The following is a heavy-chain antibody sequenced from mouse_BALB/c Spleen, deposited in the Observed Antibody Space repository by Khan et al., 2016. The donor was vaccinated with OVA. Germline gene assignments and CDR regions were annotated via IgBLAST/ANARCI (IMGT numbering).Heavy chain of an antibody. CDR2: IWSDGST. D-gene: IGHD2-12*01. Sequence: QVQLQQSGPGLVAPSQSLSITCTISGFSLTNYGVHWVRQPPGKGLEWLVVIWSDGSTTYNSALKSRLTISKDNSKSQVFLKMNSLQTDDTAIYFCARQPYYNYNVMDYWGQGTSVTVSS. V-gene: IGHV2-6-1*01. CDR1: GFSLTNYG. CDR3: ARQPYYNYNVMDY. J-gene: IGHJ4*01.